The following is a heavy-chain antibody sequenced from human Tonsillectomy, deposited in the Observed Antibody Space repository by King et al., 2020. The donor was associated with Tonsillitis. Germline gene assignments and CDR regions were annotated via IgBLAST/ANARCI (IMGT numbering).Heavy chain of an antibody. V-gene: IGHV5-51*01. D-gene: IGHD3-10*01. Sequence: EVQLVESGAEVKKPGESLKISCKGSGYSFTNYWIGWVRQMPGKGLEWMGIMYPGDSDTRYSPSFRGQVTISADKSITTAYLQWSSLKASDTAMYYCARQQTDSGSFYNGGFDYWGQGTLVTVSS. CDR3: ARQQTDSGSFYNGGFDY. CDR1: GYSFTNYW. J-gene: IGHJ4*02. CDR2: MYPGDSDT.